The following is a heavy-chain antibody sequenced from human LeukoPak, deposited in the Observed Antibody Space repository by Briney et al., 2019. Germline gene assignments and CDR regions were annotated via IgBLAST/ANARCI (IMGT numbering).Heavy chain of an antibody. D-gene: IGHD3-10*01. J-gene: IGHJ6*02. CDR3: ASRDSTGGYYYGMDV. CDR1: GYTFTSYD. V-gene: IGHV1-8*01. Sequence: SLKDSCKASGYTFTSYDTYSVRQATGQGLEWMGWMNPNSGNTGYAQKFRGRVTMTRNTSISTAYMELSSLRSEDTAVYYCASRDSTGGYYYGMDVWGQGTTVTVSS. CDR2: MNPNSGNT.